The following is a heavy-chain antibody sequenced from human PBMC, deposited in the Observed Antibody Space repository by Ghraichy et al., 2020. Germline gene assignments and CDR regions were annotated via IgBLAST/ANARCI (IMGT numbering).Heavy chain of an antibody. Sequence: ASVKVSCKASGYTFTSYGISWVRQAPGQGLEWMGWISAYNGNTNYAQKLQGRVTMTTDTSTSTAYMELRSLRSDDTAVYYCARDMKVAGGYYYYYYGMDVWGQGTTVTVSS. CDR1: GYTFTSYG. D-gene: IGHD6-19*01. V-gene: IGHV1-18*01. CDR2: ISAYNGNT. CDR3: ARDMKVAGGYYYYYYGMDV. J-gene: IGHJ6*02.